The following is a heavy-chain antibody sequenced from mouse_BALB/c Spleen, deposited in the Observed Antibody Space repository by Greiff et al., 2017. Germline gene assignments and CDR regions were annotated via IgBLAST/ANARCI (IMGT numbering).Heavy chain of an antibody. J-gene: IGHJ1*01. CDR2: ISYSGST. CDR3: ARATMITTWYFDV. CDR1: GYSITSDYA. D-gene: IGHD2-4*01. Sequence: EVKVEESGPGLVKPSQSLSLTCTVTGYSITSDYAWNWIRQFPGNKLEWMGYISYSGSTSYNPSLKSRISITRDTSKNQFFLQLNSVTTEDTATYYCARATMITTWYFDVWGAGTTVTVSS. V-gene: IGHV3-2*02.